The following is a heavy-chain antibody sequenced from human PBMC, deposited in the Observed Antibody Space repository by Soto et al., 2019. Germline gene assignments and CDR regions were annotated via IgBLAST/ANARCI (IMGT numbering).Heavy chain of an antibody. CDR2: MNPNSGNT. V-gene: IGHV1-8*01. CDR3: ARGINYYASGDDAFDI. J-gene: IGHJ3*02. D-gene: IGHD3-10*01. CDR1: GYTFTSYD. Sequence: QVQLVQSGAEVKKPGASVKVSCKASGYTFTSYDIKWVRQATGQGLEWMGWMNPNSGNTGYAQKFQGRVTMTRNTSISTAYMELSSLRSEDTAVYYCARGINYYASGDDAFDIWGQGTMVTVSS.